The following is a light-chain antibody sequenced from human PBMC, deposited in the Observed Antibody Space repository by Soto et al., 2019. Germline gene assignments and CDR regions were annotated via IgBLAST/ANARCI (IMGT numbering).Light chain of an antibody. V-gene: IGLV2-11*01. CDR3: CSYAGSYNLGV. J-gene: IGLJ3*02. CDR2: DVT. CDR1: SSDVGGYDF. Sequence: QSALTQPRSVSGSPGQSVTISCTGTSSDVGGYDFVSWYQQHPGKAPKLMIHDVTKRPSGVPDRFSGSKSGNSASLTISGLQAEDVADYYCCSYAGSYNLGVFGGGTKLTVL.